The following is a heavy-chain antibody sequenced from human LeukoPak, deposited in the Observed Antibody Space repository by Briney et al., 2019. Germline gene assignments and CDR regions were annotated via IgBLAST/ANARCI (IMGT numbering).Heavy chain of an antibody. CDR1: GGSVSDYS. J-gene: IGHJ4*02. CDR2: LFYSGSS. CDR3: ARRNYYGSGSMFDY. V-gene: IGHV4-59*02. D-gene: IGHD3-10*01. Sequence: SETLSLTCSVSGGSVSDYSWSWIRQSPGKGLEWIGHLFYSGSSRQDPTLKSRISMSLDAYKNQFSLKMNSVTAGDSAIYYCARRNYYGSGSMFDYWGQGILVIVSS.